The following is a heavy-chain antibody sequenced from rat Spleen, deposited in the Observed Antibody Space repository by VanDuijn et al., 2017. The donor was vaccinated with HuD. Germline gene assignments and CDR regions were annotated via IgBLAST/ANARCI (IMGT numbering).Heavy chain of an antibody. CDR2: ITNSGGST. J-gene: IGHJ4*01. V-gene: IGHV5-27*01. CDR3: TTDRSYGYTTDYYYVMDA. CDR1: GFTFSNYG. Sequence: EVQLVESGGGLVQPGRSLKLSCAASGFTFSNYGMAWVRQAPTKGLEWVASITNSGGSTYYRDSVKGRFTISRDNAKSTLYLQMDSLRSEDTATYYCTTDRSYGYTTDYYYVMDAWGQGVMVTVSS. D-gene: IGHD1-6*01.